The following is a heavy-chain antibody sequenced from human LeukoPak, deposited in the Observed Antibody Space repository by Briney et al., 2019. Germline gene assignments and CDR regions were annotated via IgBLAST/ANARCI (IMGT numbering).Heavy chain of an antibody. V-gene: IGHV1-2*02. J-gene: IGHJ4*02. CDR2: INPNSGGT. CDR3: ARDPYDSRGNPLDY. CDR1: GYTFTGYY. D-gene: IGHD3-22*01. Sequence: GASVKVSCEASGYTFTGYYMHWVRQAPGQGLEWMGWINPNSGGTNYAQKFQGRVTMTRDTSISTAYMELSRLRSDDTAVYYCARDPYDSRGNPLDYWGQGTLVTVSS.